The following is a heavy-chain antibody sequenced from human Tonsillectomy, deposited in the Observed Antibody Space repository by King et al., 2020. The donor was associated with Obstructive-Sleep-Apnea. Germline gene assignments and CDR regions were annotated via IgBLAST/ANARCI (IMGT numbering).Heavy chain of an antibody. J-gene: IGHJ4*02. V-gene: IGHV4-39*07. Sequence: QLQESGPGLVKPSETLSLTCTVSGGSISSSSFYWGWVRQPPGKGLEWIGGIYYSGSTYYNPSLKSRVTISVDTSKNQFSLKLSSVTAADTAVYYCARDGLYYDFWSGQFDYWGQGTLVTVSS. CDR3: ARDGLYYDFWSGQFDY. CDR2: IYYSGST. CDR1: GGSISSSSFY. D-gene: IGHD3-3*01.